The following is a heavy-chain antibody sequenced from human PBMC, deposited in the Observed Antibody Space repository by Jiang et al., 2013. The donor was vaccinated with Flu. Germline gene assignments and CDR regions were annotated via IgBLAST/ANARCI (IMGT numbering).Heavy chain of an antibody. CDR1: GGSISSYY. V-gene: IGHV4-31*03. D-gene: IGHD4-17*01. J-gene: IGHJ6*02. CDR2: IYRSGST. CDR3: ARVTRGDYGDYGSMDV. Sequence: TVSGGSISSYYWSWIRQHPGEGLEWIGYIYRSGSTHYNPSLKSRVTISIDTSNNQFSLKLTSVTAADTAVYYCARVTRGDYGDYGSMDVWGQGTTVTVSS.